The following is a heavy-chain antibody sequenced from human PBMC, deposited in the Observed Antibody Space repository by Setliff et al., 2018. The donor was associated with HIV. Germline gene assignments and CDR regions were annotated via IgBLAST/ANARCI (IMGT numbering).Heavy chain of an antibody. CDR2: IYYSGST. Sequence: PSETLSLTCTVSGGSISSSSYYWGWIRQPPGKGLEWIGSIYYSGSTYYNPSLKSRVTISVDTSKNQFSLKLSSATAADTAVYYCARLAGESVATIGYWGQGTLVTVSS. J-gene: IGHJ4*02. CDR1: GGSISSSSYY. D-gene: IGHD3-10*01. V-gene: IGHV4-39*01. CDR3: ARLAGESVATIGY.